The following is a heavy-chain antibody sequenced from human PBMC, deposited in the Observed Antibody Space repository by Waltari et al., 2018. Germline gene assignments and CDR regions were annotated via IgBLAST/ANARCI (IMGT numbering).Heavy chain of an antibody. J-gene: IGHJ3*02. Sequence: EVQLIQSGAEVKKPGATVTISCKASEPTFTDDYIHWVQQAPGKGLVWMGLIDPEDGETVYAENFQGRVTITADRSTDTVYMELSSVRSEDTAVYYCSTRSFGVVNAFDIWGQGTMVIVSS. CDR2: IDPEDGET. V-gene: IGHV1-69-2*01. D-gene: IGHD3-3*01. CDR3: STRSFGVVNAFDI. CDR1: EPTFTDDY.